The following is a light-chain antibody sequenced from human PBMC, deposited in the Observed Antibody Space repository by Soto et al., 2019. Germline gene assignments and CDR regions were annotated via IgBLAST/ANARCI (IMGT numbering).Light chain of an antibody. CDR1: SSNIGTNT. CDR3: ATWDDSLSRVV. J-gene: IGLJ2*01. CDR2: SNN. Sequence: QAVVTQPPSASGTPGQRVTISCSRSSSNIGTNTVSWYQQLPGTAPKLLIYSNNQRPSGVPDRFSGSKSGTSASLAISGLQSEDEADYYCATWDDSLSRVVFGGGTKLTVL. V-gene: IGLV1-44*01.